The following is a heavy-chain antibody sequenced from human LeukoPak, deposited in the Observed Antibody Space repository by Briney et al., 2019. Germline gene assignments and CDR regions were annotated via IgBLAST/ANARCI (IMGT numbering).Heavy chain of an antibody. J-gene: IGHJ4*02. CDR3: ARGPYSSGWYGLDY. V-gene: IGHV1-46*01. Sequence: ASVNVSCKTSGYNFIYYYIHCVRQAPGQGLEWMALINPSGGSTSYAQKFQGRVTMTRDTSTSTVYMELRSLRSEDTAVYYCARGPYSSGWYGLDYWGQGTLVTVSS. D-gene: IGHD6-19*01. CDR1: GYNFIYYY. CDR2: INPSGGST.